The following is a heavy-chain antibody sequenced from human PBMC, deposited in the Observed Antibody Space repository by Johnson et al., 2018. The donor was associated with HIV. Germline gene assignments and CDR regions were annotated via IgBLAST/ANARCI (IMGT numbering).Heavy chain of an antibody. D-gene: IGHD3-22*01. Sequence: QVQLVESGGGVVQPGGSLRLSCAASGFTFSSYGMHWVRQAPGKGLEWVAFIRYDGSNTYYADSVKGRFTISRDNSKNPLYLQMNSLRAEDTAVYYCAKVSGYYDSLSAGWAFDIWGQGTMVTVSS. CDR2: IRYDGSNT. CDR3: AKVSGYYDSLSAGWAFDI. V-gene: IGHV3-30*02. CDR1: GFTFSSYG. J-gene: IGHJ3*02.